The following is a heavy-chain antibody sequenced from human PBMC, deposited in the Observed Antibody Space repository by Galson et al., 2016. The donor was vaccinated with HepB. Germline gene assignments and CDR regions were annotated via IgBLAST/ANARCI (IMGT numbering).Heavy chain of an antibody. CDR3: AKVGGSRPRYFES. D-gene: IGHD2-15*01. J-gene: IGHJ4*02. Sequence: SETLSLTCAVSGGSISNENWWSWIRQTPGKGLEWIAEVYQTGTANLYPSFVGRVTLSVDMSKNQFSLNLTSVTVADTAVYYCAKVGGSRPRYFESWGQGTLVTVGS. CDR2: VYQTGTA. V-gene: IGHV4-4*02. CDR1: GGSISNENW.